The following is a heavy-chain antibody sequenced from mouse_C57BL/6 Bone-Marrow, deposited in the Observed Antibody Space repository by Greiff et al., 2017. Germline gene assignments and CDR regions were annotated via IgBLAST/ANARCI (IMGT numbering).Heavy chain of an antibody. CDR1: GFTFSDYY. D-gene: IGHD4-1*01. CDR2: INYDGSST. Sequence: EVQVVESEGGLVQPGSSMKLSCTASGFTFSDYYMAWVRQVPEKGLEWVANINYDGSSTYYLDSLKSRFIISRDNAKNILYLQMSSLKSEDTATYYCARDRNGDAFFDYWGQGTTLTVSS. V-gene: IGHV5-16*01. CDR3: ARDRNGDAFFDY. J-gene: IGHJ2*01.